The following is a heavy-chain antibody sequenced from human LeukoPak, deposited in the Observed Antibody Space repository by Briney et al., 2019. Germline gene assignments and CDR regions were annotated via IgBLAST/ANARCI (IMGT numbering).Heavy chain of an antibody. CDR2: IIPMFGTA. CDR3: ASGTTDIVVVPATLRNYYFDY. CDR1: GGIFSSYE. V-gene: IGHV1-69*05. D-gene: IGHD2-2*01. J-gene: IGHJ4*02. Sequence: SVKVSCKASGGIFSSYEISWVRQAPGQGLEWMGGIIPMFGTAKYAQKFQGRVTITTDKSTSTAYMELSSLRSEDTAVYYCASGTTDIVVVPATLRNYYFDYWGQGTLVTVSS.